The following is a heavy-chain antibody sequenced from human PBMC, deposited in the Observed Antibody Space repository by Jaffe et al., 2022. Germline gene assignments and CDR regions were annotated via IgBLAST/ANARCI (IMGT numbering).Heavy chain of an antibody. D-gene: IGHD3-10*01. CDR1: GFTFDDYA. CDR3: AKAAIGSGSYYPDY. J-gene: IGHJ4*02. Sequence: EVQLVESGGVVVQPGGSLRLSCAASGFTFDDYAMHWVRQAPGKGLEWVSLISWDGGSTYYADSVKGRFTISRDNSKNSLYLQMNSLRAEDTALYYCAKAAIGSGSYYPDYWGQGTLVTVSS. V-gene: IGHV3-43D*04. CDR2: ISWDGGST.